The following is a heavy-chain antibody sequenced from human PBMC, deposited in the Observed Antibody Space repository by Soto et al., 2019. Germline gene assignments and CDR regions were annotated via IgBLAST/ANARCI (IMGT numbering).Heavy chain of an antibody. Sequence: ASVKVSRKVSGYTLTDLSRQWVRQAPGKGLEWMGGFDPEDGETIYAQKFQGRVTMTEDTATDTAYMELSSLRSEDTAVYYCATHRSGRFLEWLPEGSLGYWGQGTLVTVPS. CDR3: ATHRSGRFLEWLPEGSLGY. V-gene: IGHV1-24*01. CDR2: FDPEDGET. CDR1: GYTLTDLS. J-gene: IGHJ4*02. D-gene: IGHD3-3*01.